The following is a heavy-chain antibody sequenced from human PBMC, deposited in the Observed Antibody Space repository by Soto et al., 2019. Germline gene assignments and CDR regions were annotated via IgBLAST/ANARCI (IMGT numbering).Heavy chain of an antibody. D-gene: IGHD2-2*01. CDR3: ARDRVEDIVVVPADY. Sequence: QVQLQESGPGLVKPSETLSLTCTVSGGSVSSGSYYWSWIRQPPGKGLEWIGYIYYSGSTNYNPSIKSRVTISVDTSKNQFSLKLSSVTAADTAVYYCARDRVEDIVVVPADYWGQGTLVTVSS. V-gene: IGHV4-61*01. CDR1: GGSVSSGSYY. J-gene: IGHJ4*02. CDR2: IYYSGST.